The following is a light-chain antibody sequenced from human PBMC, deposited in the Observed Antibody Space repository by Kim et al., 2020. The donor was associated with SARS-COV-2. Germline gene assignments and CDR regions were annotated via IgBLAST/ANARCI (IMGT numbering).Light chain of an antibody. CDR3: QQYGSSLIT. Sequence: PGERAYLSCRASQSVSSSFLAWYQQKPGQSPRLLIYGASNRATGIPDRFSGSGSGTDFTLTISRLEPEDFAVYYCQQYGSSLITFGGGTKV. CDR1: QSVSSSF. J-gene: IGKJ4*01. CDR2: GAS. V-gene: IGKV3-20*01.